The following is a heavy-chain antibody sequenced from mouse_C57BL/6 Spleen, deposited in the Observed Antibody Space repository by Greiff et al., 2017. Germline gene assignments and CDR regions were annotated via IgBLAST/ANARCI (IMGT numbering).Heavy chain of an antibody. CDR3: AGADSNYRYFDV. CDR2: INPSNGGT. V-gene: IGHV1-53*01. Sequence: VQLQQPGTELVKPGASVKLSCKASGYTFTSYWMHWVKQRPGQGLEWIGNINPSNGGTNYNEKFKSKATLTVDKSASTAYMQLSSLTSEDSAVYYCAGADSNYRYFDVWGTGTTVTVSS. D-gene: IGHD2-5*01. CDR1: GYTFTSYW. J-gene: IGHJ1*03.